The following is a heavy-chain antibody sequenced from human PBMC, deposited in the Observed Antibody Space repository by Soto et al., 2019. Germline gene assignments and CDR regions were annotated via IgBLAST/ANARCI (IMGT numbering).Heavy chain of an antibody. CDR2: INGPGDDK. Sequence: PEGSLILTCVASGFTVRSYALNWFRQAPVKGLEWVSSINGPGDDKYYADSVKGRFTISRDNSKNTLHLQMNSLRAEDTALYYCAKKEEYDHVWGKSPLDWGQGTLVTGSS. D-gene: IGHD3-16*01. V-gene: IGHV3-23*01. CDR1: GFTVRSYA. CDR3: AKKEEYDHVWGKSPLD. J-gene: IGHJ4*03.